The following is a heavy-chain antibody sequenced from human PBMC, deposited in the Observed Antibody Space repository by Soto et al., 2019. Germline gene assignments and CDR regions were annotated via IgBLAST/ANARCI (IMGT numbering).Heavy chain of an antibody. CDR3: ARGVGYCISTSCYVNYYYYGMDV. J-gene: IGHJ6*02. CDR1: GYTFTSYD. Sequence: ASVKVSCKASGYTFTSYDINWVRQATGQGFEYLGWMNPNSGNTGYVKKFQGRVTMTRDTSMSTAYMELSSLRSEDTAVYYCARGVGYCISTSCYVNYYYYGMDVWGQGTTVTVSS. D-gene: IGHD2-2*01. CDR2: MNPNSGNT. V-gene: IGHV1-8*01.